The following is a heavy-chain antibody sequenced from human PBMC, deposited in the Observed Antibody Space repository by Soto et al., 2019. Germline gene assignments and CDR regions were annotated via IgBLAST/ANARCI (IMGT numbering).Heavy chain of an antibody. V-gene: IGHV4-39*01. CDR3: ARQMTIRFRYFDP. CDR1: GGSISTDDYY. D-gene: IGHD3-16*01. CDR2: IYYTGSS. Sequence: SETLSLTCTLSGGSISTDDYYWGWIRQPPGKGLEWIGGIYYTGSSYYNTSLKSRVTISVDTSKNQFSLKLSSVTAADTAVYYCARQMTIRFRYFDPWGQGTQVT. J-gene: IGHJ5*02.